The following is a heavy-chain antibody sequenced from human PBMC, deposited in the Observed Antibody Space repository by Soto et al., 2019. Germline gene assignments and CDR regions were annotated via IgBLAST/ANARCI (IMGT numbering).Heavy chain of an antibody. CDR2: IYYSGST. D-gene: IGHD2-2*01. CDR1: GGSISSGDYY. J-gene: IGHJ6*02. V-gene: IGHV4-30-4*01. CDR3: ARSALEYQLHPRVYYYYGMDV. Sequence: SETLSLTCTVSGGSISSGDYYWSWIRQPPGKGLEWIGYIYYSGSTYYNPSLKSRVTISVDTSKNQFSLKLSSVTAADTAVYYCARSALEYQLHPRVYYYYGMDVWGQGTTVTVSS.